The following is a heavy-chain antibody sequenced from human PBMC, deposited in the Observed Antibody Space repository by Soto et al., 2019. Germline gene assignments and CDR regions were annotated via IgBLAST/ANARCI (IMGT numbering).Heavy chain of an antibody. J-gene: IGHJ6*02. V-gene: IGHV1-69*06. CDR1: GGTFSSYA. D-gene: IGHD6-13*01. CDR3: ARDSGVGQQLVSYYYYGMDV. Sequence: QVQLVQSGAEVQKPGSSVKVSCKASGGTFSSYAISWVRQAPGQGLEWMGGIIPIFGTANYAQKFQGRVTITADKSTSTAYMELSSLRSEDTAVYYCARDSGVGQQLVSYYYYGMDVWGQGTTVTVSS. CDR2: IIPIFGTA.